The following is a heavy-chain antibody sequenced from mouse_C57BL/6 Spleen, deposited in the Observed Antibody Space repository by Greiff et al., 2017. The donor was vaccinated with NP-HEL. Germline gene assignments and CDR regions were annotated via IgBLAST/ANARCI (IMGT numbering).Heavy chain of an antibody. CDR1: GYAFSSYW. CDR2: IYPGDGDT. CDR3: ARGDYDYDVLAWFAY. V-gene: IGHV1-80*01. Sequence: VQRVESGAELVKPGASVKISCKASGYAFSSYWMNWVKQRPGKGLEWIGQIYPGDGDTNYNGKFKGKATLTADKSSSTAYMQLSSLTSEDSAVYFCARGDYDYDVLAWFAYWGQGTLVTVSA. J-gene: IGHJ3*01. D-gene: IGHD2-4*01.